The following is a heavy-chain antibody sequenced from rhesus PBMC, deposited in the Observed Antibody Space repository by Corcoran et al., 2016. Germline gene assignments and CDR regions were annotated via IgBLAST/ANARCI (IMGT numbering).Heavy chain of an antibody. D-gene: IGHD4-29*01. CDR2: ISSGGSN. J-gene: IGHJ4*01. CDR3: ARARGYGSSYGTYFDY. V-gene: IGHV4S14*01. Sequence: QVQLQASGPGLVKPSEPLSLTCAVYGYSISSGYSGGWIRQPPGKRLEWIGHISSGGSNYLNTSLKSRVTLSVDTSKNQFSLKLSSVTAADTAVYYCARARGYGSSYGTYFDYWGQGVLVTVSS. CDR1: GYSISSGYS.